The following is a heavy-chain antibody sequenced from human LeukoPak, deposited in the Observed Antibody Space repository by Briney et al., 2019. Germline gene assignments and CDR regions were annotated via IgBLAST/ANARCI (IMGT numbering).Heavy chain of an antibody. J-gene: IGHJ6*03. CDR3: ARDGTGTTHFYYYMDV. Sequence: EASVKVSCKASGYTFTGYYMHWVRQAPGQGLEWMGWIDPKSGGPKYAQRFQGRVTMTRDTSIRTTYMELTSLRSDDTAVYFCARDGTGTTHFYYYMDVWGKGTTVTVSS. D-gene: IGHD1-7*01. CDR2: IDPKSGGP. CDR1: GYTFTGYY. V-gene: IGHV1-2*02.